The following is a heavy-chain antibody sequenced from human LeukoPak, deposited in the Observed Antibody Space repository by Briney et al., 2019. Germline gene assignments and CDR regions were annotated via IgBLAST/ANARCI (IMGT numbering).Heavy chain of an antibody. J-gene: IGHJ5*02. CDR3: ARNISAWVRGARGNWFDP. Sequence: PSETLSLTCTVSGDSISNNDYYWGWIRQPPGKGLEWIGSIHYSEPGHFYSGSTTYNPSLKSRITVSVDTSKNQFSLKLRSVTAADTAIYYCARNISAWVRGARGNWFDPWGQGTLSPSPQ. CDR1: GDSISNNDYY. D-gene: IGHD2-21*01. CDR2: IHYSEPGHFYSGST. V-gene: IGHV4-39*07.